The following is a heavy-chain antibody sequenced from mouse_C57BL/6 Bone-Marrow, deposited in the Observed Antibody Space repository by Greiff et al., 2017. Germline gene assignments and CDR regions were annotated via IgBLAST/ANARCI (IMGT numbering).Heavy chain of an antibody. CDR2: IYPRSGNT. V-gene: IGHV1-81*01. Sequence: QVQLQQSGAELARPGASVKLSCKASGYTFTSYGISWVKQRTGQGLEWIGEIYPRSGNTYYNEKFQGKATLTADKSSSTAYMELRSLTSEDSAVDFCARWWAAQATLAYWGQGTLVTVSA. CDR1: GYTFTSYG. J-gene: IGHJ3*01. D-gene: IGHD3-2*02. CDR3: ARWWAAQATLAY.